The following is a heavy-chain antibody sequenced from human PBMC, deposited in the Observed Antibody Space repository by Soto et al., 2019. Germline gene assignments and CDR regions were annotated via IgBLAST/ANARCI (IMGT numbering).Heavy chain of an antibody. V-gene: IGHV1-69*12. CDR3: ARSGDFGGSYFDS. J-gene: IGHJ4*02. CDR1: GGTFSSYA. Sequence: QVQLVQSGAEVKKPGSSVKVSCKASGGTFSSYAISWVRQAPGQGLEWMGGIIPIFGTANYAQQFQGRVTITADESTSTAYMELNSLSSADTAVYYGARSGDFGGSYFDSLVQGTLVTVSS. CDR2: IIPIFGTA. D-gene: IGHD4-17*01.